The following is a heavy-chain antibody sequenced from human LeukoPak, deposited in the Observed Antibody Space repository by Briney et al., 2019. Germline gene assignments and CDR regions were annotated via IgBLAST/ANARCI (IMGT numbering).Heavy chain of an antibody. D-gene: IGHD1-7*01. V-gene: IGHV1-18*04. CDR1: GYTFTGYY. CDR2: ISAYNGNT. J-gene: IGHJ6*03. Sequence: ASVKVSCKASGYTFTGYYMHWVRQAPGQGLEWMGWISAYNGNTNYAQKLQGRVTMTTDTSTSTAYMELRSLRSDDTAVYYCAGDRPFEINWNYEYYYYYMDVWGKGTTVTVSS. CDR3: AGDRPFEINWNYEYYYYYMDV.